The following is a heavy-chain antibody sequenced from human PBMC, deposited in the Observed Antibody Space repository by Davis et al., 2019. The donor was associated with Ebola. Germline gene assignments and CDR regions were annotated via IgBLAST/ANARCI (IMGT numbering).Heavy chain of an antibody. CDR2: IRASDETT. J-gene: IGHJ4*02. D-gene: IGHD3-3*01. V-gene: IGHV3-23*01. Sequence: PGGSLRLSCAASGFTFSNYAMHWVRQAPGKGLEWVSAIRASDETTYYADSVRGRFTISRDISKNTLYLQMNSLTADDTAVYYCARAVFHEVLDYWGQGTPVTVSS. CDR1: GFTFSNYA. CDR3: ARAVFHEVLDY.